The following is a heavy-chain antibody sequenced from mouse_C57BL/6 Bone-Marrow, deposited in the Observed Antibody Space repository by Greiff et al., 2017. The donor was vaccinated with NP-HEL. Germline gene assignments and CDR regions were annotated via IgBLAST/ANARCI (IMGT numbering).Heavy chain of an antibody. V-gene: IGHV1-64*01. D-gene: IGHD2-3*01. J-gene: IGHJ4*01. Sequence: VQLQQPGAELVKPGASVKLSCKASGYTFTSYWMHWVKQRPGQGLEWIGMIHPNSGSTNYNEKFKSKATLTVDKSSSTAYMQLSSLTSEDAAVYYCARRLDGYYPYYYAMDCWGEGTSVAVSS. CDR2: IHPNSGST. CDR3: ARRLDGYYPYYYAMDC. CDR1: GYTFTSYW.